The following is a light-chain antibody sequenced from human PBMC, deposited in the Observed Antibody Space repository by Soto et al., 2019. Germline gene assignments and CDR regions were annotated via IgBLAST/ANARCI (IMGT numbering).Light chain of an antibody. CDR3: QHYNSYSEA. Sequence: DIQMTQSPSTLSVAVGDRVTITCRASQTISSWLAWYQQKPGKAPKLLIYKASTLKSRVPSRFSGSGSGTEFTLTISSLQPDDFATYYCQHYNSYSEAFGQGTKVELK. J-gene: IGKJ1*01. CDR2: KAS. CDR1: QTISSW. V-gene: IGKV1-5*03.